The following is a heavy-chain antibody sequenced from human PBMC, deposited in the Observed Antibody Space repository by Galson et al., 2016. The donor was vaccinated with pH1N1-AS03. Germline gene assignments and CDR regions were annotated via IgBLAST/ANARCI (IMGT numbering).Heavy chain of an antibody. CDR1: GFSLSTSGVG. J-gene: IGHJ5*02. CDR3: ARAYYGDFADWFDP. V-gene: IGHV2-5*01. CDR2: XYWNDDI. Sequence: TQTLTLTCTFSGFSLSTSGVGVGWIRQAPGKALEWLAIXYWNDDIRYSPSLRNRLTITKDTSKSQVVLTMTNMDPVDTATYFCARAYYGDFADWFDPWGQGTLVTVSS. D-gene: IGHD4-17*01.